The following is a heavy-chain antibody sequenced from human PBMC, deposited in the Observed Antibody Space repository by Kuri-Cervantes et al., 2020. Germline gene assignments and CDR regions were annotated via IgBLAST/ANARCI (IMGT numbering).Heavy chain of an antibody. CDR3: ARDPVDILTGYYPWDFGLPEDY. J-gene: IGHJ4*02. V-gene: IGHV4-34*12. D-gene: IGHD3-9*01. CDR2: IFHSGST. Sequence: SETLSLTCGVSGGSLRGSYWSWTRQPPGKGLEWIGEIFHSGSTNINPSPKSRLTISIDTSKNHFSLTLSSVTAADTAVYYCARDPVDILTGYYPWDFGLPEDYWGQGTLVTVSS. CDR1: GGSLRGSY.